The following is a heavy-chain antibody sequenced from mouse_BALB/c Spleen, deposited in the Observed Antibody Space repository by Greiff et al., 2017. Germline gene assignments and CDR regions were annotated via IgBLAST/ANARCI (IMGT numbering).Heavy chain of an antibody. J-gene: IGHJ4*01. CDR2: INPSTGYT. CDR1: GYTFTSYW. Sequence: VQLQQSGAELAKPGASVKMSCKASGYTFTSYWMHWVKQRPGQGLEWIGYINPSTGYTEYNQKFKDKATLTADKSSSTAYMQLSSLTSEDSAVYYCARAGNGAYYAMDYWGQGTSVTVSS. D-gene: IGHD2-1*01. CDR3: ARAGNGAYYAMDY. V-gene: IGHV1-7*01.